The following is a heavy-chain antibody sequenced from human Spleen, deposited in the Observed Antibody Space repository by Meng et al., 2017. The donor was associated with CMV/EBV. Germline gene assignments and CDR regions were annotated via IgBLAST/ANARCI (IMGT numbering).Heavy chain of an antibody. CDR3: ARERVVVIAITPHSPGY. Sequence: GESLKISCAASGFTFSSYGMHWVRQAPGKGLEWVAFIRYDGSNKYYADSVKGRFTISRDNSKNTLYLQMNSLRAEDTAVYYCARERVVVIAITPHSPGYWGQGTLVTVSS. D-gene: IGHD2-21*01. CDR1: GFTFSSYG. J-gene: IGHJ4*02. CDR2: IRYDGSNK. V-gene: IGHV3-30*02.